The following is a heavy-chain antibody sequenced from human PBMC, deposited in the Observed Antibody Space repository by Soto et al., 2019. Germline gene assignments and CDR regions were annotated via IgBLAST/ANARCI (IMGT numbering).Heavy chain of an antibody. CDR1: GFTFSSYG. V-gene: IGHV3-30*18. CDR3: AKAGAPDVEMATIFFDY. Sequence: QVQLVESGGGVVQPGRSLRLSCAASGFTFSSYGMHWFRQAPGKGLEWVAVISYDGSNKYYADSVKGRFTISRDNSKNTLYLQMHSLRAEDTAVYYCAKAGAPDVEMATIFFDYWGQGTLVTVSS. CDR2: ISYDGSNK. D-gene: IGHD3-3*01. J-gene: IGHJ4*02.